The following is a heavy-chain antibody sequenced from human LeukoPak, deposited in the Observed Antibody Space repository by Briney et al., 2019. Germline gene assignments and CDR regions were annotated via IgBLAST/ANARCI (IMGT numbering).Heavy chain of an antibody. CDR1: GFTFSGYS. J-gene: IGHJ4*02. CDR2: ISSSSSYI. Sequence: GGSLSLSCAASGFTFSGYSMNWVRQAPGKGLEGVSSISSSSSYIYYAASVKGRFTISRDNAKNSLYLQMNSLRAEDTAVYYCARDEAEYSSACWGQGTLVTVSS. CDR3: ARDEAEYSSAC. D-gene: IGHD6-6*01. V-gene: IGHV3-21*01.